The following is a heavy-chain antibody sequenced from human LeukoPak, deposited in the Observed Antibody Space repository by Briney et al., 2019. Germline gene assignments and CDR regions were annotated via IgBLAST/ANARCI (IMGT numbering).Heavy chain of an antibody. D-gene: IGHD3-3*01. CDR1: GFTFSSYA. CDR3: AALRFLEWLSSLKPYYFDS. J-gene: IGHJ4*02. Sequence: GGSLRLSCAASGFTFSSYAMSWVRQAPGKGLEWVSAISSSGGSTYYADSVKGRFTISRDNSKNTLYLQMNSLRAEDTAVYYCAALRFLEWLSSLKPYYFDSWGQGTLVTVSS. V-gene: IGHV3-23*01. CDR2: ISSSGGST.